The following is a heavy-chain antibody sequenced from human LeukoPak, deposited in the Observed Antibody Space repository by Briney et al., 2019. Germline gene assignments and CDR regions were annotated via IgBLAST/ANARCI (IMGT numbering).Heavy chain of an antibody. D-gene: IGHD2-2*01. J-gene: IGHJ3*02. Sequence: GGSLRLSCAASGFTLSRYDMHWVRQATGNGLEWVSAIGTAGDTYYPGSVKGRFTISRENAKNSLYLQMNSLRAGDTAVYYCARASAGYCSSTSCRGDAFDIWGQGTMVTVSS. CDR2: IGTAGDT. CDR3: ARASAGYCSSTSCRGDAFDI. V-gene: IGHV3-13*01. CDR1: GFTLSRYD.